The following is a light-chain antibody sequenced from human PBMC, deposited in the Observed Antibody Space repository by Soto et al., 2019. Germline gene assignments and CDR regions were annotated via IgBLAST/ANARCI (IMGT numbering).Light chain of an antibody. CDR2: KAS. J-gene: IGKJ4*01. CDR3: QQYNTYTLT. CDR1: QSISTW. V-gene: IGKV1-5*03. Sequence: DIQMTQSPSTLSASVGDRVTITCRASQSISTWLAWYQQKPGKAPKLLIYKASSLEGGVPSRFSGSGSGTEFNIIVSSLRPDDFATYYCQQYNTYTLTFGGGTTVEIK.